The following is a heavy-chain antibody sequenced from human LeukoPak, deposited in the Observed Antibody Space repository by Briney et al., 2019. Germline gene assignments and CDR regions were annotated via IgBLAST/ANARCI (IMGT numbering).Heavy chain of an antibody. CDR1: GFTFSNAW. CDR3: STVAWMQLWSIDS. J-gene: IGHJ4*02. Sequence: PGDSLRLSCAASGFTFSNAWMSWVRQAPGKGLEWVGRKRIKSDGGTTDYAAPVKSRFTISRDDSQNTLYLQMNSLKIEDTAVYFCSTVAWMQLWSIDSWGQGTLVTVSS. CDR2: KRIKSDGGTT. V-gene: IGHV3-15*01. D-gene: IGHD5-18*01.